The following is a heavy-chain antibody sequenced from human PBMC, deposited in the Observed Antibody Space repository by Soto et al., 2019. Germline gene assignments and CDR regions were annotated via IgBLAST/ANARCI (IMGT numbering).Heavy chain of an antibody. V-gene: IGHV1-46*01. CDR1: GYTFTSYY. D-gene: IGHD2-2*01. Sequence: APVKVSCKASGYTFTSYYMHWVRQAPGQGLEWMGIINPSGGSTSYAQKFQGRVTMTRDTSTSTVYMELSSLRSEDTAVYYCARDRLVLVPAPYPLYYYYVMDVWGQGTTVTVSS. CDR2: INPSGGST. J-gene: IGHJ6*02. CDR3: ARDRLVLVPAPYPLYYYYVMDV.